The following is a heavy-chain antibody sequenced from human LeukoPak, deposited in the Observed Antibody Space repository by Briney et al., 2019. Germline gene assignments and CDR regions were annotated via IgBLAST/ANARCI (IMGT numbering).Heavy chain of an antibody. CDR2: IKPDGSEK. CDR3: ARNVFDY. J-gene: IGHJ4*02. V-gene: IGHV3-7*04. Sequence: PGGSLRLSCAASGSPPSSYWMSWVRQAPGKGLEWVANIKPDGSEKHYADSVRGRFTISRDNAKNSLYLQMNSLRAEDTAVYYCARNVFDYWGQGTLVTVSS. CDR1: GSPPSSYW.